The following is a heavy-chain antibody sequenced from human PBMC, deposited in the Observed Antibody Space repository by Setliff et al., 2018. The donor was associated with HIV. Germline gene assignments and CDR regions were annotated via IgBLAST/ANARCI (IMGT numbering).Heavy chain of an antibody. CDR3: ARQVGEGKWYLDS. CDR1: GGSISSGSYY. J-gene: IGHJ4*01. D-gene: IGHD1-26*01. V-gene: IGHV4-61*09. Sequence: PSETLSLTCTVSGGSISSGSYYWSWIRQPAGKGLEWIGHIHTSGSTKYNPSLESRVTISIDTSENLFSLKLSGVTAADTAIYYCARQVGEGKWYLDSWGHGTLVTVSS. CDR2: IHTSGST.